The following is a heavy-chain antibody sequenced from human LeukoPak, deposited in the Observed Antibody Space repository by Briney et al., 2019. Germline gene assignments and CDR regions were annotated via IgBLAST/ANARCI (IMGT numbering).Heavy chain of an antibody. CDR3: ARDPSSGFYYYFDY. CDR2: ISYDGSNK. V-gene: IGHV3-30-3*01. Sequence: PGGSLRLSCAASGFTFSSSAMSWVRQAPGKGLEWVAVISYDGSNKYYADSVKGRFTISRDNSRNTLYLQMNSLRAEDTSVYYCARDPSSGFYYYFDYWGQGTLVTVSS. J-gene: IGHJ4*02. CDR1: GFTFSSSA. D-gene: IGHD3-22*01.